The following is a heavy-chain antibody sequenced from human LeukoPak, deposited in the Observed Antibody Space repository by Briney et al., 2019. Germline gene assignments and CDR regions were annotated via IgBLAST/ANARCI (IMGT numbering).Heavy chain of an antibody. CDR2: IIPIFGTA. D-gene: IGHD3-3*01. CDR3: ARAPARGITIFGVVIPTYFDY. V-gene: IGHV1-69*01. Sequence: ASVKVSCKASGGIFSNYAISWVRQAPGQGLEWMGGIIPIFGTANYAEKFQGRVTITADESTSTAYMELSSLRSEDTAVYYCARAPARGITIFGVVIPTYFDYWGQGTLVTVSS. J-gene: IGHJ4*02. CDR1: GGIFSNYA.